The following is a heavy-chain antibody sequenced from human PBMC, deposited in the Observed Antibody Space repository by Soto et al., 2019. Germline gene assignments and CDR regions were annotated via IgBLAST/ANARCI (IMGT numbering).Heavy chain of an antibody. CDR1: GGTFSSYA. Sequence: QVQLVQSGAEVKKPGSSVKVSCKASGGTFSSYAISWVRQAPGQGPEWMGGIIPIFGTANYAQKFQGRVTITADESTSTAYMELSSLRSEDTAVYYCARGYSSGWLFYFDYWGQGTLVTVSS. V-gene: IGHV1-69*01. CDR2: IIPIFGTA. D-gene: IGHD6-19*01. CDR3: ARGYSSGWLFYFDY. J-gene: IGHJ4*02.